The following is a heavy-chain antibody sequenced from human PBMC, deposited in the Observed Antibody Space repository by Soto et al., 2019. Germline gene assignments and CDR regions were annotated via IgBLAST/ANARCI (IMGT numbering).Heavy chain of an antibody. D-gene: IGHD3-22*01. J-gene: IGHJ5*02. CDR1: GGTFSSYA. CDR3: AFRPWDYYDSSGYGWFDP. V-gene: IGHV1-69*13. CDR2: IIPIFGTA. Sequence: GASVKVSCKASGGTFSSYAISWVRQAPGQGLEWMGGIIPIFGTANYAQKFQGRVTITADESTSTAYMELSSLRSEDTAVYYCAFRPWDYYDSSGYGWFDPWGQGTLVTVSS.